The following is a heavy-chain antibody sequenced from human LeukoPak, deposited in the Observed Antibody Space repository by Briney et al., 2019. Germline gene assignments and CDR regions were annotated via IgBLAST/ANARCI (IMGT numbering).Heavy chain of an antibody. D-gene: IGHD3-10*01. CDR1: GGSISSYY. CDR2: IYYSGST. CDR3: ARHHDRGFDP. Sequence: SETLSLTCTVSGGSISSYYWSWIRQPPGKGLEWIGYIYYSGSTNYNPSFKSRVTISVDTSKNQFSLKLSSVTAADTAVYYCARHHDRGFDPWGQGTLVTVSS. V-gene: IGHV4-59*08. J-gene: IGHJ5*02.